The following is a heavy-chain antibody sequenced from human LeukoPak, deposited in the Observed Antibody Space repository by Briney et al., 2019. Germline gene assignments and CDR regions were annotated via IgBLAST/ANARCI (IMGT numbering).Heavy chain of an antibody. CDR1: GHPFTAYY. CDR3: ANLMGTAYYCHMDA. J-gene: IGHJ6*02. Sequence: ASVRVSCTASGHPFTAYYMLWLRQAPGQGLEGMKWINRNRGGTNYAKKFQGRASMTRETSISTVYMEVNGLRSDASAVYYCANLMGTAYYCHMDAWGQGTTVTVSS. D-gene: IGHD1/OR15-1a*01. CDR2: INRNRGGT. V-gene: IGHV1-2*02.